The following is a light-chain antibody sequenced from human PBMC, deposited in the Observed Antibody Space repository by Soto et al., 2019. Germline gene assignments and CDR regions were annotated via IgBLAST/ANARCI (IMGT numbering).Light chain of an antibody. CDR3: QQFGT. CDR2: DAS. V-gene: IGKV1-13*02. Sequence: AIQLTQSPSSLSASVGDRVTITCRASQGISSALAWYQQKPGKAPKLLIYDASSLESGVPSRFSGSGSRTDFTLTISRLQPEDFATYYCQQFGTFGPGTKVDIK. J-gene: IGKJ3*01. CDR1: QGISSA.